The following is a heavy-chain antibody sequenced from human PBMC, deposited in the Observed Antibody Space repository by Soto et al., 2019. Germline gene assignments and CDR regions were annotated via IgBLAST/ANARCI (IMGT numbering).Heavy chain of an antibody. V-gene: IGHV3-23*01. CDR1: GFTFSNNG. Sequence: GGSLRLSCAASGFTFSNNGMNWVRQAPGKGLEWVSSISGSGGSTDYADSVKGRFTISRDNSKNTLYLQMNSLRAEDTAVYYCAKGGRVTPFDPWGQGTLVTVSS. CDR2: ISGSGGST. D-gene: IGHD2-15*01. CDR3: AKGGRVTPFDP. J-gene: IGHJ5*02.